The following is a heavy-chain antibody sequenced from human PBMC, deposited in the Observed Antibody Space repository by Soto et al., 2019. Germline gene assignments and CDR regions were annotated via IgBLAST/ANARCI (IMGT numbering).Heavy chain of an antibody. CDR1: GYTSADFG. V-gene: IGHV1-18*04. CDR2: VSGNNGAS. D-gene: IGHD2-2*01. CDR3: VRDQKYFRVNGNWFDS. Sequence: GASVKVSCKPSGYTSADFGISWVRQAPGQGLEWMGWVSGNNGASNPAPKVQGRITMTLDTSTGVSYMALRSLRSDDTAIYYCVRDQKYFRVNGNWFDSWGQGSLVTVSS. J-gene: IGHJ5*01.